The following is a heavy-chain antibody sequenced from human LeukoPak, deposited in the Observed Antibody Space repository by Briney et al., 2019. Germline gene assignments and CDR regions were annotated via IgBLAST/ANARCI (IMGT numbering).Heavy chain of an antibody. V-gene: IGHV3-30*04. CDR3: AKDGPSSSWGKFDY. D-gene: IGHD6-13*01. J-gene: IGHJ4*02. Sequence: GGSLRLSCAASGFTFSSHAMHWVRQAPGKGLEWVAVISYDGSNKYYADSVKGRFTISRDNSKNTLYLRMNSLRAEDTAVYYCAKDGPSSSWGKFDYWGQGTLVTVSS. CDR1: GFTFSSHA. CDR2: ISYDGSNK.